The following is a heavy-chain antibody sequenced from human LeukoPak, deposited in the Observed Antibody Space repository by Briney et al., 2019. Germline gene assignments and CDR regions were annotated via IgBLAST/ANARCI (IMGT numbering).Heavy chain of an antibody. CDR1: GGSISSGSYY. CDR2: IYTSGST. D-gene: IGHD3-10*01. J-gene: IGHJ6*03. CDR3: ARHRYYYRSGSYYGAPYYMDV. V-gene: IGHV4-61*02. Sequence: PSETLSLTCTVSGGSISSGSYYWRWIRQPAGKGLEWIARIYTSGSTNYNPSHKSRFTITYTSKNQFSLKLNSVTAADTAVYYCARHRYYYRSGSYYGAPYYMDVWGKGTTVTISS.